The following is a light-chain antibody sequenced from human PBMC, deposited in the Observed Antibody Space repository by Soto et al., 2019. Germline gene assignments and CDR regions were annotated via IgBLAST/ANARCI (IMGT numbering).Light chain of an antibody. CDR1: SSDVGGYNC. CDR2: EVN. J-gene: IGLJ1*01. CDR3: NSYATGNTRV. Sequence: QSALTQPASVSGSPGQSITISCTGTSSDVGGYNCVSWYQQHPAKAPKLIIYEVNNRPSGVSNRFSGSKSGNTASLTISGLQPEDEADYYCNSYATGNTRVFGTGTKLTVL. V-gene: IGLV2-14*01.